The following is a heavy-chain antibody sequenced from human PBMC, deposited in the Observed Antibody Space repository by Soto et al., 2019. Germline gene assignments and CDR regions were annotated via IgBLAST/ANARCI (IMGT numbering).Heavy chain of an antibody. D-gene: IGHD2-2*01. Sequence: PGGSLRLSCAASGFTFSSYWMSWVRQAPGKGLEWVANIKQDGSEKYYVDSVKGRFTISRDNAKNSLYLQMNSLRAEDTAVYYCARGPTHCSSTSCATGGFDYWGQGTLVTVSS. CDR2: IKQDGSEK. J-gene: IGHJ4*02. V-gene: IGHV3-7*03. CDR1: GFTFSSYW. CDR3: ARGPTHCSSTSCATGGFDY.